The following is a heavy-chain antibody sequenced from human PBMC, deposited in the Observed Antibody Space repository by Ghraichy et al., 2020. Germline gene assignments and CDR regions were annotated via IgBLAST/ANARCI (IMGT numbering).Heavy chain of an antibody. Sequence: GESLNISCAASGFTFSSYSMNWVRQAPGKGLEWVSYISSSSSTIYYADSVKGRFTISRDNAKNSLYLQMNSLRDEDTAVYYCEVATTPFDYWGQGTLVTVSS. CDR3: EVATTPFDY. J-gene: IGHJ4*02. CDR1: GFTFSSYS. D-gene: IGHD5-12*01. V-gene: IGHV3-48*02. CDR2: ISSSSSTI.